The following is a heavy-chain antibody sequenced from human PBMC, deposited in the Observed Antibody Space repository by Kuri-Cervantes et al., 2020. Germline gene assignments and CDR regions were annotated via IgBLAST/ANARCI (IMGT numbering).Heavy chain of an antibody. D-gene: IGHD3-22*01. V-gene: IGHV3-30*07. J-gene: IGHJ4*02. CDR2: ISHDGSNN. CDR1: GSTFNTYP. Sequence: GESLKISCAASGSTFNTYPMHWVRQAPGRGLEWVALISHDGSNNYYADSVKGRFTISRDNAKNSLYLQMNSLRAEDTAVYYCASGGTMIVMGYWGQRTLVTVSS. CDR3: ASGGTMIVMGY.